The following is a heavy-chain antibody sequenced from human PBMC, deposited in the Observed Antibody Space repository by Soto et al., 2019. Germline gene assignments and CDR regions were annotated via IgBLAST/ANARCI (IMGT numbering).Heavy chain of an antibody. Sequence: GPTLVNPTPTLTLTCTFSGFSLSTSALCVSWIRQPPGKALEWLALIDWDDDKYYSTFLKTRLTISKDTSRNQVVLTMTKMDPVDTATYFCARTRLSGGRYTFFDYWGQGALVTVSS. CDR2: IDWDDDK. CDR3: ARTRLSGGRYTFFDY. V-gene: IGHV2-70*01. D-gene: IGHD1-26*01. J-gene: IGHJ4*02. CDR1: GFSLSTSALC.